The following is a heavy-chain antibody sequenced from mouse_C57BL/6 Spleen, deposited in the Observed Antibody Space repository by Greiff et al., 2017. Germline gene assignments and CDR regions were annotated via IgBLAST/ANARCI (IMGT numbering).Heavy chain of an antibody. CDR1: GYTFTSYW. Sequence: QVHVKQPGAELVKPGASVKLSCKASGYTFTSYWMHWVKQRPGQGLEWIGMIHPNSGSTNYNEKFKSKATLTVDKSSSTAYMQLSSLTSEDSAVYYCARWTNWDGPYWGQGTLVTVSA. CDR2: IHPNSGST. V-gene: IGHV1-64*01. J-gene: IGHJ3*01. D-gene: IGHD4-1*01. CDR3: ARWTNWDGPY.